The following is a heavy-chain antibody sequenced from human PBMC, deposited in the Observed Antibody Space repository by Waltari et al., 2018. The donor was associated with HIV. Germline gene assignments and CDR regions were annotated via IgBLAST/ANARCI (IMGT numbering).Heavy chain of an antibody. CDR3: VRSRGFYDILTGLYNWFDP. Sequence: QVQLQESGPGLVKPSETLSLTCTVSGGSISRYYWRWIRQPPGKGLGWIGYIYYSGSTNYNPSLKSRVSISVYTSKNQFSLKLRSVTAADTAVYYCVRSRGFYDILTGLYNWFDPWGQGTLVTVSS. CDR2: IYYSGST. V-gene: IGHV4-59*08. J-gene: IGHJ5*02. D-gene: IGHD3-9*01. CDR1: GGSISRYY.